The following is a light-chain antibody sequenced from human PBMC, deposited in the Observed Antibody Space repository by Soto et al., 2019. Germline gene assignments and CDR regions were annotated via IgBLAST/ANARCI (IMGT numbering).Light chain of an antibody. CDR1: RGDVGAYNY. CDR3: SSFTNTYSYV. J-gene: IGLJ1*01. CDR2: DVS. V-gene: IGLV2-14*01. Sequence: QSALTQPASVSGSPGQSITISCTGTRGDVGAYNYVSWYQQHPGKAPRLMIYDVSKRPSGASNRFSGSKSGNTASLTISGLQAEDEADYYCSSFTNTYSYVFGTGTKLTVL.